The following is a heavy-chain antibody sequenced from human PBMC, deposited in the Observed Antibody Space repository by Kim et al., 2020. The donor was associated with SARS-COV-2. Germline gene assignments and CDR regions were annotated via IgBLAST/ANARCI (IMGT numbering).Heavy chain of an antibody. CDR2: VNGGGVST. D-gene: IGHD2-21*01. CDR3: AKAPRRSSPYYFDY. V-gene: IGHV3-23*01. J-gene: IGHJ4*02. Sequence: GGSLRLSCVASGFNLNDYAMTWVRQAPGKGLEWVSTVNGGGVSTIYADSVKGRFTISGDESKNTLFLQMDSLRAEDTALYYCAKAPRRSSPYYFDYWGQG. CDR1: GFNLNDYA.